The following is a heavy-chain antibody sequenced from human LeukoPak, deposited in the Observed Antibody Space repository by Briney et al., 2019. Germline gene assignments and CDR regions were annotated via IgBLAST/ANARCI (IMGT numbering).Heavy chain of an antibody. CDR2: INPNSGGT. CDR1: GYTFTGYY. V-gene: IGHV1-2*02. CDR3: ARATEELLWFGEFPYWFDP. D-gene: IGHD3-10*01. J-gene: IGHJ5*02. Sequence: GASVKVSCKASGYTFTGYYMHWVRQAPGQGLEWMGWINPNSGGTNYAQKFQGRVTMTRDTSISTAYMELSRLRSDDTAVYYCARATEELLWFGEFPYWFDPWGQGTLVTVSS.